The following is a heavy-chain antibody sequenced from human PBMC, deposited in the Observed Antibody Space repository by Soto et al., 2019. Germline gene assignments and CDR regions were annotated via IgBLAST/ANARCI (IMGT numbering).Heavy chain of an antibody. CDR3: AKDYSQTRYYYDIYYGMDV. V-gene: IGHV3-23*01. CDR2: ITGSGGGT. D-gene: IGHD3-22*01. J-gene: IGHJ6*02. CDR1: GFTFSNYA. Sequence: PGGSLRLSCAASGFTFSNYAMTWVRQAPGKGLEWVSVITGSGGGTYFVDTVKGRFTISRDNSKNTLYLQMNSLRAEDTAVYYCAKDYSQTRYYYDIYYGMDVWGQGTTVTVSS.